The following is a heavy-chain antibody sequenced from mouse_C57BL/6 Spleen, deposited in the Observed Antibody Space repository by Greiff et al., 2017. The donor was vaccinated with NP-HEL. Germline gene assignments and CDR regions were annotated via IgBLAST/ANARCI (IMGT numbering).Heavy chain of an antibody. Sequence: EVKLMESGGDLVKPGGSLKLSCAASGFTFSSYGMSWVRQTPDKRLEWVATISSGGSYTYYLDSVKGRFTISRDNAKNTLYLQMSSLKAEDAAMYYCARRGNWDYFDYWGQGTTLTVSS. V-gene: IGHV5-6*02. CDR3: ARRGNWDYFDY. CDR1: GFTFSSYG. J-gene: IGHJ2*01. CDR2: ISSGGSYT. D-gene: IGHD4-1*01.